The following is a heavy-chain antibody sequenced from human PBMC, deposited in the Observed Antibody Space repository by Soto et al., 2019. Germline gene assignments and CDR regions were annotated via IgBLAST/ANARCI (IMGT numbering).Heavy chain of an antibody. V-gene: IGHV4-39*01. Sequence: QLQLQESGPGLVKPSETLSLTCTVSGDSINSRGYYWAWIRQPPGKGLEWIGSMYYSGSTDYNPSIKSRVTISVDTSRIHFSLKLISVTAADTAVYYCARQPYDTSDYFDYWGQGTLVTVSS. CDR2: MYYSGST. CDR1: GDSINSRGYY. J-gene: IGHJ4*02. CDR3: ARQPYDTSDYFDY. D-gene: IGHD3-22*01.